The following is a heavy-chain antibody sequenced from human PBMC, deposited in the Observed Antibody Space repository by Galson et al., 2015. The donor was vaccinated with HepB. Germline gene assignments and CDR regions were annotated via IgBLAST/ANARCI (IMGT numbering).Heavy chain of an antibody. D-gene: IGHD2-2*01. Sequence: SLRLSCAASGFTFSSYALHWVRQAPGKGLEWVAVTSHDGSDIYYADSVKGRFTISRDNSKNTLFLQMNSLRAEDTAVYYCAGVNIAVVPVGVLAYWGQGTLVTVSS. CDR2: TSHDGSDI. J-gene: IGHJ4*02. CDR1: GFTFSSYA. CDR3: AGVNIAVVPVGVLAY. V-gene: IGHV3-30*04.